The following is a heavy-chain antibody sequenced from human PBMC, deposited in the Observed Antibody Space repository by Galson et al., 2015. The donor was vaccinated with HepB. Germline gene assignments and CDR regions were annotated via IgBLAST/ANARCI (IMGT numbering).Heavy chain of an antibody. CDR1: GFTFSSYA. CDR2: ISGSGGST. J-gene: IGHJ5*02. CDR3: AKGGGRHYYDSSGYYSAGT. D-gene: IGHD3-22*01. Sequence: SLRLSCAASGFTFSSYAMSWVRQAPGKGLEWVSAISGSGGSTYYADSVKGRFTISRDNSKNTLYLQMNSLRAEDTAVYYCAKGGGRHYYDSSGYYSAGTWGQGTLVTVSS. V-gene: IGHV3-23*01.